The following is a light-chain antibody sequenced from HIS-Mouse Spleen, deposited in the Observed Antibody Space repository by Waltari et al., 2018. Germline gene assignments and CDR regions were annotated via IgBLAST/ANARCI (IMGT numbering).Light chain of an antibody. J-gene: IGLJ2*01. V-gene: IGLV6-57*04. CDR3: QSYDSSNHVV. CDR1: RGSIASNS. CDR2: EDN. Sequence: NFMLTQPPSVSESPGKTVTISCTRSRGSIASNSVQWSQQRPGPAPTTLIYEDNQRPAGVPDRFSGSIDSSSNSASLTISGLKTEDEADYYCQSYDSSNHVVFGGGTKLTVL.